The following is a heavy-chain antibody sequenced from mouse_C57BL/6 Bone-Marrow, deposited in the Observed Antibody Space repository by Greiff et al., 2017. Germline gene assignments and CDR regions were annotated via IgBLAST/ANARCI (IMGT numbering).Heavy chain of an antibody. CDR1: GYSFTSYY. D-gene: IGHD2-3*01. CDR2: IYPGSGNT. Sequence: VKLMESGPELVKPGASVKISCKASGYSFTSYYIHWVKQRPGQGLEWIGWIYPGSGNTKYNEKFKGKATLTADTSSSTAYMQLSSLTSEDSAVYYCARDDGYLYYFDYWGQGTTLTVSS. J-gene: IGHJ2*01. CDR3: ARDDGYLYYFDY. V-gene: IGHV1-66*01.